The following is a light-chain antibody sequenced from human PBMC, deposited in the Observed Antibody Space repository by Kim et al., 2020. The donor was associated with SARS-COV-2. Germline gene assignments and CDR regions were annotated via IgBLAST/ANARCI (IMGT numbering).Light chain of an antibody. CDR2: DGS. Sequence: GQSVTISCTGTSSDVGAYNYVSWDQQHPGKAPKLMISDGSKRPSGVPDRFSGSKSANTASLTISGLQADDEADYYCCSHAGSLHWVFGGGTQLTVL. V-gene: IGLV2-11*03. CDR3: CSHAGSLHWV. J-gene: IGLJ3*02. CDR1: SSDVGAYNY.